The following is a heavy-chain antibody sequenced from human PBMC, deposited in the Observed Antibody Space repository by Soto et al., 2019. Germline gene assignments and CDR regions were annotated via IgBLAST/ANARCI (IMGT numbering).Heavy chain of an antibody. D-gene: IGHD1-7*01. J-gene: IGHJ6*02. CDR2: ISYDGSNK. CDR3: ARDRPASRELRVLDYYYYYGMDV. Sequence: WWSLRLSCSASVFTCSSYAMHWCRQAPGKGLEWVAVISYDGSNKYYVDSVKGRFTISRDNSKNTLYLQMNSLRAEDTAVYYCARDRPASRELRVLDYYYYYGMDVWGQGTTVTVSS. V-gene: IGHV3-30-3*01. CDR1: VFTCSSYA.